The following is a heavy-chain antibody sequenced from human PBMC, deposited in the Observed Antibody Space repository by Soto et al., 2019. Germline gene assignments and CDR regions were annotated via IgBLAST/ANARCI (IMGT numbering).Heavy chain of an antibody. D-gene: IGHD3-3*01. V-gene: IGHV3-23*01. CDR3: AKDEPPRPYDFWSGYYVSDYYYYGMDV. CDR2: ISGSGGST. J-gene: IGHJ6*02. CDR1: GFTFSSYA. Sequence: PGGSLRLSCAASGFTFSSYAMSWVRQAPGKGLEWVSAISGSGGSTYYADSVKGRFTISRDNSKNTLYLQMNSLRAEDTAVYYCAKDEPPRPYDFWSGYYVSDYYYYGMDVWGQGTTVTVSS.